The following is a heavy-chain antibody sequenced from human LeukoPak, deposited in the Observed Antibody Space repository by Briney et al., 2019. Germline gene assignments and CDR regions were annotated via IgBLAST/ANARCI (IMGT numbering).Heavy chain of an antibody. V-gene: IGHV3-30*02. CDR2: IRYDGGNK. D-gene: IGHD6-19*01. CDR3: ARGSGWPLDAFDI. J-gene: IGHJ3*02. CDR1: GFTFSSYG. Sequence: PGGSLRLSCAASGFTFSSYGMHWVRQAPGKGLEWVAFIRYDGGNKDYADSVRGRFTISRDNAKNSLYLQMNSLRAEDTAVYYCARGSGWPLDAFDIWGQGTMVTVSS.